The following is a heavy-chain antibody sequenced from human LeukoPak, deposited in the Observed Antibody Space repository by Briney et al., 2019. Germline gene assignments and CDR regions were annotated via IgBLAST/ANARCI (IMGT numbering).Heavy chain of an antibody. CDR1: GFTFRKYW. D-gene: IGHD2-15*01. V-gene: IGHV3-7*01. J-gene: IGHJ4*02. Sequence: GGSLRLSCAASGFTFRKYWMGWVRQAPGKGLEWVANTKPDGTAAYYADSVRGRFTTSRDNANNFLYLQMNSLRGEDTAVYYCARDGGLHTNFDYWGQGTLVTVSS. CDR2: TKPDGTAA. CDR3: ARDGGLHTNFDY.